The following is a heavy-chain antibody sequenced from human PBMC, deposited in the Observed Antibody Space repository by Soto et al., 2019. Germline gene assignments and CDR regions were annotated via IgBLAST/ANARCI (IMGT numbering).Heavy chain of an antibody. Sequence: EVQLLESGGGLVQPGGSLRLSCAASGFTISTYAMTWVRQAPGKGLECVSGVTGSGGQIHYADSVKGRFTISKDNSKNSLYLQMNSLRAEDTAVYYCARGASGPDYWGQGTLVTVSS. CDR3: ARGASGPDY. CDR2: VTGSGGQI. J-gene: IGHJ4*02. D-gene: IGHD6-6*01. V-gene: IGHV3-23*01. CDR1: GFTISTYA.